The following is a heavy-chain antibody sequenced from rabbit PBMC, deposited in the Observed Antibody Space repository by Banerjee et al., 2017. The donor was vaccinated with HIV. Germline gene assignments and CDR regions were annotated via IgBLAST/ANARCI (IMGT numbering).Heavy chain of an antibody. D-gene: IGHD2-1*01. J-gene: IGHJ4*01. CDR3: ARDPGGSMDL. CDR2: INSSSGST. Sequence: GALVKPEGSLTLTCTASGFSFSNKYVMCWVRQAPGKGLEWIACINSSSGSTCYASWVNGRFTISKTSSTTVTLQMTSLTGADTATYFCARDPGGSMDLWGPGTLVTVS. V-gene: IGHV1S45*01. CDR1: GFSFSNKYV.